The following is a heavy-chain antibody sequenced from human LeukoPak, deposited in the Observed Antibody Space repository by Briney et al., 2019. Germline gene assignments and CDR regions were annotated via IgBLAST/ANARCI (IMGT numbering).Heavy chain of an antibody. V-gene: IGHV4-34*01. D-gene: IGHD6-13*01. CDR2: INHSGST. CDR3: ARHDRYSSSWYGAYYFDY. Sequence: SETLSLTCAVYGGSFSGYYWSWIRQPPGKGLEWIGEINHSGSTNYNPSLKSRVTISVDTSKNQFSLKLSSVTAADTAVYYCARHDRYSSSWYGAYYFDYWGQGTLVTVSS. CDR1: GGSFSGYY. J-gene: IGHJ4*02.